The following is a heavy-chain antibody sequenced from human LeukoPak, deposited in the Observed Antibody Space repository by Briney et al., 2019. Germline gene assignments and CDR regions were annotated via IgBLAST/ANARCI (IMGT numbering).Heavy chain of an antibody. CDR1: GGSISSYY. CDR2: IYYSGST. Sequence: PSETQSLTCTVSGGSISSYYWSWIRQPPGKGLEWIGYIYYSGSTNYNPSLKSRVAISVDTSKNQFSLKLSSVTAADTAVYYCARLYYGMDVWGQGTTVTVSS. V-gene: IGHV4-59*01. J-gene: IGHJ6*02. CDR3: ARLYYGMDV.